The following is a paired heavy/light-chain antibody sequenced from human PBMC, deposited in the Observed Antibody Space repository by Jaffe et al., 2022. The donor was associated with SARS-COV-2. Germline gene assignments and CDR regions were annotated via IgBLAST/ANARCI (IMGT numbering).Heavy chain of an antibody. V-gene: IGHV5-51*01. CDR2: IFPADSDT. D-gene: IGHD3-16*01. J-gene: IGHJ4*02. CDR3: AKRTEGAFDS. CDR1: GYRFTSYW. Sequence: EVLLVQSGAEVKKPGESLKISCKGAGYRFTSYWIGWVRQVPGKGLEWMGLIFPADSDTKYSPSFRGQVTISVDKSINTAYLQWSSLKASDTAIYYCAKRTEGAFDSWGQGTLVTVSS.
Light chain of an antibody. CDR3: AAWDDSLDGLVV. V-gene: IGLV1-44*01. CDR2: NNN. CDR1: SSDIGTNT. Sequence: QSVLTQPPSASGTPGQRVTISCSGSSSDIGTNTVNWYQHLPGTAPKLLIHNNNQRPSGVPDRFSGSKSGTSASLAISGLQSEDEADYYCAAWDDSLDGLVVFGGGTKLTVL. J-gene: IGLJ2*01.